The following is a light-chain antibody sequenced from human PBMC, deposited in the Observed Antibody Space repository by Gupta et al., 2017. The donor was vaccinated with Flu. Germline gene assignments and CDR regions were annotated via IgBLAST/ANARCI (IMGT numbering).Light chain of an antibody. CDR3: QVWDSSSHHSV. CDR2: DDS. J-gene: IGLJ3*02. CDR1: SIGNKI. Sequence: SYVLTQPPSVSVAPGQTATITCGGDSIGNKIVHWYQQKPGKAPVLVVHDDSDRPSGTPERFSGSNSGNTATLTISRVEAGDEADYYCQVWDSSSHHSVFGGGTKLPVL. V-gene: IGLV3-21*02.